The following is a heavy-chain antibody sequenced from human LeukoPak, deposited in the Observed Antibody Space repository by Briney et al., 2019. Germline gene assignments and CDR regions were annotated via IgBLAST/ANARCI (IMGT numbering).Heavy chain of an antibody. Sequence: GGSLRLSCTVSGFNFGDYAMSWVRQAPGKGLEWVGFIRTKAYGEATEYAASVEGRFTLSRDDSRSIAYLQMNSLKTEDTAVYYCSRLQFVGRTFFDYWGQGTLVTVSS. CDR2: IRTKAYGEAT. CDR3: SRLQFVGRTFFDY. CDR1: GFNFGDYA. D-gene: IGHD5-24*01. J-gene: IGHJ4*02. V-gene: IGHV3-49*04.